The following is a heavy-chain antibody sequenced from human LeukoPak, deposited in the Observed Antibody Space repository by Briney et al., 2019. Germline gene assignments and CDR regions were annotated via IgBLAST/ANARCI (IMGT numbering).Heavy chain of an antibody. CDR2: ISTSGDST. CDR3: ARQLGYCSDGTCYFDY. Sequence: GGSLRLSCVASGFTFSHYAMSWVRQAPGKGLEWVSAISTSGDSTYYADSVKGRFTISRDNSRNTLYLQMNSLRAEDTAVYYCARQLGYCSDGTCYFDYWGQGTLVTVSS. J-gene: IGHJ4*02. V-gene: IGHV3-23*01. CDR1: GFTFSHYA. D-gene: IGHD2-15*01.